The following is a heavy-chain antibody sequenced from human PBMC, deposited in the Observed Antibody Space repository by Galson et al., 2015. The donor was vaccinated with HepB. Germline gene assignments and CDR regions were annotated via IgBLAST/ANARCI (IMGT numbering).Heavy chain of an antibody. CDR3: ARTHLTMVRGVILPFDY. CDR1: GFSLSTSGMR. V-gene: IGHV2-70*04. Sequence: PALVKPTQTLTLTCTFSGFSLSTSGMRVSWIRQPPGKALEWLARIDWDDDKFYSTSLKTRLTISKDTSKNQVVLTMTNMDPVDTATYYCARTHLTMVRGVILPFDYWGQGTLVTVSS. D-gene: IGHD3-10*01. J-gene: IGHJ4*02. CDR2: IDWDDDK.